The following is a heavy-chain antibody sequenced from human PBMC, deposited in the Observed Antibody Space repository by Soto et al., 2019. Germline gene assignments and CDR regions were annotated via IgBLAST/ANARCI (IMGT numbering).Heavy chain of an antibody. J-gene: IGHJ4*02. CDR2: IIPIFGTA. CDR1: GGTFSSYA. CDR3: ASGRVAARAPAYYFDY. D-gene: IGHD2-15*01. Sequence: SVKVSCKASGGTFSSYAISWVRQAPGQGLEWMGGIIPIFGTANYAQKFQGRVTITADESTSTAYMELSSLRSEDTAVYYCASGRVAARAPAYYFDYWGQGTLVTVSS. V-gene: IGHV1-69*13.